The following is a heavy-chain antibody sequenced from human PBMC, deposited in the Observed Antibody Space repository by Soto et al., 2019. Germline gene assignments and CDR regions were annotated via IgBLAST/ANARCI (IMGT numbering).Heavy chain of an antibody. J-gene: IGHJ4*02. CDR2: IDPSDSYV. V-gene: IGHV5-10-1*01. CDR1: GYSFTAYW. CDR3: TRRASSSFYHLVF. D-gene: IGHD2-2*01. Sequence: PGESLKISCQASGYSFTAYWITWVRQMPGKGLEWMATIDPSDSYVDYSPSFRGHVTFSVDRSITTVYLQWNSLKASDSAMYFCTRRASSSFYHLVFWGQGALVTVSS.